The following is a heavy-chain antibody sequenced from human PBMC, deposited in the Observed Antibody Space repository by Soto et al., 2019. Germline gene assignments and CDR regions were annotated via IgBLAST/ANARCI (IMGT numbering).Heavy chain of an antibody. Sequence: EVQLWESGGGLVQPGGSLRLSCVASGFIFSNYAMTWVRQAPGKGLEWVSSISHTGGTILYTDSVKGRFTISRDNAKNTLYLQMNSQRAEDTAKYYCVKNQGSGWYFGYWGQGTLVTVSS. D-gene: IGHD6-19*01. V-gene: IGHV3-23*01. CDR1: GFIFSNYA. J-gene: IGHJ4*02. CDR3: VKNQGSGWYFGY. CDR2: ISHTGGTI.